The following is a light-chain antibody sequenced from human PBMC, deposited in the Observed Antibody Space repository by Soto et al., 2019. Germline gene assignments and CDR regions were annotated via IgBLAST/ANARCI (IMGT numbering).Light chain of an antibody. V-gene: IGLV1-47*02. CDR1: FSNIGSNY. Sequence: QSVLTQPPSASGTPGQRVTISCSGRFSNIGSNYVYWYQQLPGTAPKLLIFTNDQRTSGVPGRFSGSKSGTSASLAISGLRSEDEADYYCQSFDSGLAGWVFGGGTKLTVL. J-gene: IGLJ3*02. CDR3: QSFDSGLAGWV. CDR2: TND.